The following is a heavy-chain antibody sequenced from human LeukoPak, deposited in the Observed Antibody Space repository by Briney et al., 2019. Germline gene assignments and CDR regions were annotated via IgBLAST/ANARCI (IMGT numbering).Heavy chain of an antibody. Sequence: GGSLRLSCAASGFTFSNAWMSWVRQAPGKGLEWVGRIKSKTDGGTTDYAAPVKGRFTISRDDSKNTLYLQMNSLKTEDTAVYYCTTPTTRIVGATQPFDYWGQGTLVTVS. V-gene: IGHV3-15*01. CDR1: GFTFSNAW. D-gene: IGHD1-26*01. CDR3: TTPTTRIVGATQPFDY. J-gene: IGHJ4*02. CDR2: IKSKTDGGTT.